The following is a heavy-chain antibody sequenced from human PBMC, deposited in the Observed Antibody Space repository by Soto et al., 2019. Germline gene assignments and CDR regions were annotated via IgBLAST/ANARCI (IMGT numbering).Heavy chain of an antibody. CDR1: GGSMSEYF. V-gene: IGHV4-59*01. Sequence: SETLSLTCSVSGGSMSEYFWSWIRQSPGKGLEWIGYIYYLGSTDYNPSLKGRVTISVDTSKRQFSLRLTSVTAADTAVYYCARDGYDGSGSPYPAYWGPGTQVTVSS. D-gene: IGHD3-10*01. CDR2: IYYLGST. J-gene: IGHJ4*02. CDR3: ARDGYDGSGSPYPAY.